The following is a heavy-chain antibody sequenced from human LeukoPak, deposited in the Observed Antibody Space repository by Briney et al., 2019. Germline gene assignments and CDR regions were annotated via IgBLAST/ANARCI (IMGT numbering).Heavy chain of an antibody. J-gene: IGHJ6*02. CDR3: ARAQSEHYYDSSGYRPATRKYYYYGMDV. CDR2: INPNSGGT. CDR1: GYTFTGYY. D-gene: IGHD3-22*01. V-gene: IGHV1-2*02. Sequence: ASVKVSCKASGYTFTGYYMHWVRQAPGQGLEWMGWINPNSGGTNYAQKFQGRVTMTRDTSISTAYMELSRLRSDDTAVYYCARAQSEHYYDSSGYRPATRKYYYYGMDVWGQGTTVTVSS.